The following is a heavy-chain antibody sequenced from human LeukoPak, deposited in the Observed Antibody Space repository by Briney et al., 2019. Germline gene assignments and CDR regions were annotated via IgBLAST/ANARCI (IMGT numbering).Heavy chain of an antibody. D-gene: IGHD3-22*01. CDR1: GFTFSSYA. CDR2: ISGSGGST. V-gene: IGHV3-23*01. CDR3: AKSSGGYYDSSGYYFDY. Sequence: GGSLRLSCAASGFTFSSYAMSWVRQAPGKGLEWVSAISGSGGSTYYADSVKGRFTISRDNSKNTLYLQMNSLRAEDTAVYYCAKSSGGYYDSSGYYFDYWGQGTLVTVSS. J-gene: IGHJ4*02.